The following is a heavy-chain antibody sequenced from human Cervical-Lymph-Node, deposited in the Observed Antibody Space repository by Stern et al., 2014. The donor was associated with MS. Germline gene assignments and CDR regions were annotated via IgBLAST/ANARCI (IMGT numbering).Heavy chain of an antibody. J-gene: IGHJ4*02. CDR2: ISGSGVRT. CDR3: ARAFEVYSNNWLIDY. CDR1: GFTFSSYA. D-gene: IGHD6-13*01. Sequence: VQLVQSGGGLVQPGGSLRLSCAASGFTFSSYAMTWVRQAPGKGLEWVSAISGSGVRTYYADSVKGRFTISRDTSKNTLYLQMNSLRAEDTALYYCARAFEVYSNNWLIDYWGQGTLVTVSS. V-gene: IGHV3-23*04.